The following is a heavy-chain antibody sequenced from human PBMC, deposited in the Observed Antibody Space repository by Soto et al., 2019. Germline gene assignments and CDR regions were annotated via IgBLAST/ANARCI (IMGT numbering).Heavy chain of an antibody. CDR2: ISSSSSYI. Sequence: GGSLRLSSVASGSTINTYSMMWVRQAPGKGLEWVSSISSSSSYIYYADSVKGRFTISRDNAKNSLYLQMNSLRAEDTAVYYCARDLYYYASSGFNYWGQGTLVTVSS. CDR3: ARDLYYYASSGFNY. J-gene: IGHJ4*02. D-gene: IGHD3-22*01. V-gene: IGHV3-21*01. CDR1: GSTINTYS.